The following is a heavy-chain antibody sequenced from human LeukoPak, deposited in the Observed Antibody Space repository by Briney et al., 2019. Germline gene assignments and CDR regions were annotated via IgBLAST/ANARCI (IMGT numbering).Heavy chain of an antibody. CDR2: SGSNT. Sequence: GGSLRLSCAASGFTFNNYAMSWVRQSPEKGLEWVSASGSNTYYADSVKGRFTISRDNSENTLYLQMNSLRAEDTAVYYCAKAGSAWSRATYAFDSWGQGTLVTVSS. CDR3: AKAGSAWSRATYAFDS. CDR1: GFTFNNYA. J-gene: IGHJ4*02. V-gene: IGHV3-23*01. D-gene: IGHD6-19*01.